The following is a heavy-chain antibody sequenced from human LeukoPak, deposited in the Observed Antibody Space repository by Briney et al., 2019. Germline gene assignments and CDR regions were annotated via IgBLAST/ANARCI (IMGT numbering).Heavy chain of an antibody. D-gene: IGHD3-9*01. J-gene: IGHJ4*02. Sequence: GGSLRLSCTAPGFTFGDYAMSWFRQAPGKGLEWVGFIRSKAYGGTTEYAASVKGRFTISRDDSKSIAYLQMNSLKTEDTAVYYCTRDTRPLRYFDWFQGAGSYSGFPDYWGQGTLVTVSS. CDR3: TRDTRPLRYFDWFQGAGSYSGFPDY. V-gene: IGHV3-49*03. CDR1: GFTFGDYA. CDR2: IRSKAYGGTT.